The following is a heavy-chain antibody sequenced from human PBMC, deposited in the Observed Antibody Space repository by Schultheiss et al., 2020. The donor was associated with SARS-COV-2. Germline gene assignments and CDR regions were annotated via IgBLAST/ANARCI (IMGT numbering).Heavy chain of an antibody. CDR3: ACLRFFLDY. CDR2: INHSGST. D-gene: IGHD5/OR15-5a*01. V-gene: IGHV4-39*01. Sequence: GSLRLSCTVSGGSISSSSYYWGWIRQPPGKGLEWIGEINHSGSTNYNPSLKSRVTISVDTSKNQFSLKLSSVTAADTAVYYCACLRFFLDYWGQGTLVTVSS. CDR1: GGSISSSSYY. J-gene: IGHJ4*02.